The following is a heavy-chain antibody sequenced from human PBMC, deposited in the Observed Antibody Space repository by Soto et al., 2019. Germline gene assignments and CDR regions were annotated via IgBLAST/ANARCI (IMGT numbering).Heavy chain of an antibody. CDR3: AKDSRIVVVTAPYDY. V-gene: IGHV3-30*18. Sequence: QVQLVESGGGVVQPGRSLRLSCAASGFTFSSYGMHWVRQAPGKGLEWVAVISYDGSNKYYADSVKGRFTISRDNSKNTLYLQMNSLRAEDTAVYDCAKDSRIVVVTAPYDYWGQGTLVTVSS. CDR2: ISYDGSNK. J-gene: IGHJ4*02. D-gene: IGHD2-21*02. CDR1: GFTFSSYG.